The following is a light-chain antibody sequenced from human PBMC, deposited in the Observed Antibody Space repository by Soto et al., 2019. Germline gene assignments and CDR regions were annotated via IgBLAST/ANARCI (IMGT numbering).Light chain of an antibody. CDR3: QQYTNTNNTWM. CDR2: DAS. Sequence: DIQVTQPPPPLSASVGDRVTITCRSSQTISTWMAWYQQKPGKATKLLVYDASTLQSGVASRFSGSGSGTEFTLIISGLQPDDSATYYCQQYTNTNNTWMFGQGTKVDIK. J-gene: IGKJ1*01. V-gene: IGKV1-5*01. CDR1: QTISTW.